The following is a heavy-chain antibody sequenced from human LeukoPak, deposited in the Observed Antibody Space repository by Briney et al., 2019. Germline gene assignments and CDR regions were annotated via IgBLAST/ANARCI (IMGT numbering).Heavy chain of an antibody. Sequence: SVKVSCTASGGTFSSYAISWVRQAPGQGLEWMGGIIPIFGTANYAQKFQGRVTITADESTSTAYMELSSLRSEDTAVYYCARSDQYYYDSSDWGQGTLVTVSS. J-gene: IGHJ4*02. CDR1: GGTFSSYA. D-gene: IGHD3-22*01. CDR2: IIPIFGTA. V-gene: IGHV1-69*13. CDR3: ARSDQYYYDSSD.